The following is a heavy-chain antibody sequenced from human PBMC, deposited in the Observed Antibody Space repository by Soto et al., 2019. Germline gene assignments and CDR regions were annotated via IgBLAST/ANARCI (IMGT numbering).Heavy chain of an antibody. V-gene: IGHV3-23*01. Sequence: RGSLRLSCASSGFAFISYAMSWFRHPPGKGLEWVIAISSSGGRTYYADSVKRRFTISTNNTKTTLYLQMNSMRAEDTAVYYCAKDLGTPDYGDAYYYYGMDVWGQGTTVTVSS. D-gene: IGHD4-17*01. CDR2: ISSSGGRT. CDR1: GFAFISYA. J-gene: IGHJ6*02. CDR3: AKDLGTPDYGDAYYYYGMDV.